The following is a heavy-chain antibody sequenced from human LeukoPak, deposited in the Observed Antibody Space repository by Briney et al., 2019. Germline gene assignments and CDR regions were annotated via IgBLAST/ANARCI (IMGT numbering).Heavy chain of an antibody. Sequence: PGGSLRLSCAASGFTFSSYGMHWVRQAPGKGLEWVAVISYDGSNKYYADSVKGRFTISRDNSKNTLYLQMNSLRAEDTAVYYCAKGVSTVALRRADAFDIWGQGTMVTVSS. V-gene: IGHV3-30*18. CDR3: AKGVSTVALRRADAFDI. CDR2: ISYDGSNK. CDR1: GFTFSSYG. D-gene: IGHD4-23*01. J-gene: IGHJ3*02.